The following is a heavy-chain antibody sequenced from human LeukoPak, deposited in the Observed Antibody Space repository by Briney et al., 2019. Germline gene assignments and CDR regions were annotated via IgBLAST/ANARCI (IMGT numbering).Heavy chain of an antibody. Sequence: GASVKVSCKASAYTFTSYVISWARQAPGQGLEWLGWISAYNGNTNYAQQLQGRVTMTTDTSTSTAYMELRSLRSDDTAVYYCARDKTTVTTTLDYWGQGTLVTVSS. CDR3: ARDKTTVTTTLDY. J-gene: IGHJ4*02. CDR2: ISAYNGNT. D-gene: IGHD4-17*01. V-gene: IGHV1-18*01. CDR1: AYTFTSYV.